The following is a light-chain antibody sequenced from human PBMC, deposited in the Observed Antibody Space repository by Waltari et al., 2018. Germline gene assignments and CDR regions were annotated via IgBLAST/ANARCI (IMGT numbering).Light chain of an antibody. CDR2: GAS. J-gene: IGKJ2*01. CDR3: QQYNNWRT. V-gene: IGKV3-15*01. Sequence: EVLMTQSPATLSVSPGERATLSCRASQSISRNLAWYQQKPGQAPRLLIYGASTRAPGIPARFSGSGSGTEFTLSISSLQSEDFAVYYCQQYNNWRTFGQRTKLEIK. CDR1: QSISRN.